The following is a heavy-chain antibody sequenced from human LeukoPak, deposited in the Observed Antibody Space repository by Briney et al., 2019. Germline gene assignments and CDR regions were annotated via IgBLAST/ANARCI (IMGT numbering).Heavy chain of an antibody. CDR2: IKSKTDGGTT. J-gene: IGHJ4*02. CDR3: TTRLTVTFGGVIVFDY. Sequence: GGSLRLSCAASGFTFSNAWMSWVRQAPGKGLEWVVRIKSKTDGGTTDYAAPVKGRFTISRDDSKNTLYLQMNSLKTEDTAVYYCTTRLTVTFGGVIVFDYWGQGTLVTVSS. D-gene: IGHD3-16*02. V-gene: IGHV3-15*01. CDR1: GFTFSNAW.